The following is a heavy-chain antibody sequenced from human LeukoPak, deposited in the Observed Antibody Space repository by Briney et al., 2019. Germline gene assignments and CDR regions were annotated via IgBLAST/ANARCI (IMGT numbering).Heavy chain of an antibody. Sequence: SETLSLTCTVSGGSISSSSYYWGWIRQPPGKGLEWIGSIYYSGSTYYNPSLKSRVTISVDTSKNQFSLKLSSVTAADTAVYYCARGIAAAREFDPWGQGTLVTVSS. J-gene: IGHJ5*02. CDR1: GGSISSSSYY. D-gene: IGHD6-13*01. CDR3: ARGIAAAREFDP. V-gene: IGHV4-39*07. CDR2: IYYSGST.